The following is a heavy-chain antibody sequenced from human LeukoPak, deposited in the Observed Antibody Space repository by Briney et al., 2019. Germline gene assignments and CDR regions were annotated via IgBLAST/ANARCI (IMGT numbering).Heavy chain of an antibody. D-gene: IGHD6-19*01. J-gene: IGHJ6*02. CDR1: GYTFLSYG. CDR3: AREGAPHSSGWRGYFDYYGVDV. CDR2: ISTYNGNT. Sequence: ASVKVSCKASGYTFLSYGISWLRQAPGQGLEWMGWISTYNGNTNYAQKVQGRVTMTTDTSTTTAYMELRSLRSDDTAVYYCAREGAPHSSGWRGYFDYYGVDVWGQGTTVTV. V-gene: IGHV1-18*01.